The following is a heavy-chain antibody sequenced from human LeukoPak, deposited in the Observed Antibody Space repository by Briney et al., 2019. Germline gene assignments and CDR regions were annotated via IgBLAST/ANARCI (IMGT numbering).Heavy chain of an antibody. V-gene: IGHV3-30*04. CDR1: GFTFSSYA. CDR3: ARVDVTYSYGYGKQ. Sequence: GGSLRLSCAASGFTFSSYAMRWVRQAPGKGLEWVAVISYDGSNKYHADSVKGRFTISRDNSKNTLYLQMNSLRAGDTAVYYCARVDVTYSYGYGKQWGQGTLVTVSS. D-gene: IGHD5-18*01. CDR2: ISYDGSNK. J-gene: IGHJ4*02.